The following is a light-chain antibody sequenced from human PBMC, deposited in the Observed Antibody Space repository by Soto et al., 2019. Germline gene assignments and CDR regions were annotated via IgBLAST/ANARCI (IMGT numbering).Light chain of an antibody. CDR2: AAS. Sequence: DIQMTQSPSSLSASVGDRVTITCRASQSVSSYLNWYQQKPGKAPNLLIYAASSLQSGVPSRFSARGSGTDFTLTISSLQPEDFATYFCQQSYSIPQTFGQGTKLEIK. CDR1: QSVSSY. V-gene: IGKV1-39*01. CDR3: QQSYSIPQT. J-gene: IGKJ2*01.